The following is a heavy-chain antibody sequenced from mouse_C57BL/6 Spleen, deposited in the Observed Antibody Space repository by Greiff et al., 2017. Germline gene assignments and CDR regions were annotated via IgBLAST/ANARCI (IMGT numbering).Heavy chain of an antibody. Sequence: QVQLQQPGAELVRPGTSVKLSCKASGYTFTSYWMHWVKQRPGQGLEWIGVIDPSDSYTNYNQKFTGKATLTVDTSSSTAYMQLSSLTSEDSAVYYCARYDYDEGGAMDYWGQGTSVTVSS. J-gene: IGHJ4*01. CDR1: GYTFTSYW. D-gene: IGHD2-4*01. V-gene: IGHV1-59*01. CDR3: ARYDYDEGGAMDY. CDR2: IDPSDSYT.